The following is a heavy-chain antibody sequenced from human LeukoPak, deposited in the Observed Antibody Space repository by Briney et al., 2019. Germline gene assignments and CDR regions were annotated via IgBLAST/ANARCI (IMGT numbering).Heavy chain of an antibody. Sequence: GGSLRLSCAASGFTFSSYWMSWVRQAPGKGLEWVANIKQDGSEKYYVDSVKGRFTISRDNAKNSLYLQMNSLRAEDTAVYYCAKRSYRSGVYCSSTSCYYYFDYWGQGTLVTVSS. CDR3: AKRSYRSGVYCSSTSCYYYFDY. CDR2: IKQDGSEK. V-gene: IGHV3-7*03. D-gene: IGHD2-2*01. CDR1: GFTFSSYW. J-gene: IGHJ4*02.